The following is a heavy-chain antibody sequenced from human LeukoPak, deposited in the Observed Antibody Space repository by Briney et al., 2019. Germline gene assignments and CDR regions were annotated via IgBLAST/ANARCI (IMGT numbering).Heavy chain of an antibody. D-gene: IGHD4-17*01. CDR1: GFIFSHHG. V-gene: IGHV3-30*02. Sequence: GGSLRLSCAASGFIFSHHGMHWVPQAPGKGLEWVAFIRYDGSSNYYADSVKGRFTISRDNSKNTLYLQMNSLRPEDTAVYYCASERDYGASNAFDMWGRGTMVTVSS. J-gene: IGHJ3*02. CDR2: IRYDGSSN. CDR3: ASERDYGASNAFDM.